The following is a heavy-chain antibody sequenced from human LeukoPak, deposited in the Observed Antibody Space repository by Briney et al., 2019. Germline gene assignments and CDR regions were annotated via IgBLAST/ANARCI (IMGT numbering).Heavy chain of an antibody. V-gene: IGHV3-15*01. CDR1: GFTFNDAW. D-gene: IGHD5-12*01. CDR2: VKXXTDXGTT. Sequence: GGSLRLSCAASGFTFNDAWMTWVRQAPGKGLEWVGRVKXXTDXGTTDYAAPVKGRFTISRDDSKNTLDLQMNSLKIEDTAVYYCTTXXXXGFDYHWGQGTLVTVSS. J-gene: IGHJ5*02. CDR3: TTXXXXGFDYH.